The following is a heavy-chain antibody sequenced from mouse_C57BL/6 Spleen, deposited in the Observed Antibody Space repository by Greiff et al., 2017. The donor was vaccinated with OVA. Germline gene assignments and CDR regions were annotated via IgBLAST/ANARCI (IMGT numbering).Heavy chain of an antibody. CDR3: ARPGYYGSSLYAMDY. D-gene: IGHD1-1*01. Sequence: EVHLVESGGGLVKPGGSLKLSCAASGFTFSDYGMHWVRQAPEKGLEWVAYISRGSSTIYYADTVKGRFTISRDNAKNTLFLQLTSLRSEDTAMYYCARPGYYGSSLYAMDYWGQGTSVTVSS. J-gene: IGHJ4*01. V-gene: IGHV5-17*01. CDR2: ISRGSSTI. CDR1: GFTFSDYG.